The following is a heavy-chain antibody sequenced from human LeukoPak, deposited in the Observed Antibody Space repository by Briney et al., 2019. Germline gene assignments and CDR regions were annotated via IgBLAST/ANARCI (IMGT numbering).Heavy chain of an antibody. V-gene: IGHV1-2*02. CDR1: GYTFTGYY. J-gene: IGHJ5*02. D-gene: IGHD3-10*01. Sequence: ASVKVSCKASGYTFTGYYMHWVRQAPGQGLEWMGWINPNSGGTNYAQKFQGRVTMTRDTSNSTAYMELSRLRSDGTAVYYCASDYYGSGTGWFDPWGQGTLVTVSS. CDR3: ASDYYGSGTGWFDP. CDR2: INPNSGGT.